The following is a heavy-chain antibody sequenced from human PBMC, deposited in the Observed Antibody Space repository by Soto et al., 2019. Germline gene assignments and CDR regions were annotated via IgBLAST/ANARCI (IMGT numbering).Heavy chain of an antibody. V-gene: IGHV3-72*01. D-gene: IGHD7-27*01. CDR1: GFTFSDHY. Sequence: GSLRLSCAASGFTFSDHYMDWVRQAPGKGLEWVGRSRNKANSYTTEYAASVKGRFTISRDDSKNSLYLQMNSLKTEDTAVYYCASASNRMDVWGQGTTVTVSS. J-gene: IGHJ6*02. CDR3: ASASNRMDV. CDR2: SRNKANSYTT.